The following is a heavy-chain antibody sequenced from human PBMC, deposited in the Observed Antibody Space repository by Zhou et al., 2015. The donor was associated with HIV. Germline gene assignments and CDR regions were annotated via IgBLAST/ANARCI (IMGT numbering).Heavy chain of an antibody. CDR2: IIPILGTT. CDR1: GGTFSTYG. D-gene: IGHD4-17*01. CDR3: ARVHDYGWFDA. Sequence: QVQLVQSGAEVKKPGSSVKVSCRASGGTFSTYGISWVRQAPGQGLEWMGGIIPILGTTKYAQKFQGRVTITADRSTSTAYMDLRSLRLEDTAVYYCARVHDYGWFDAWGQGTLVTVSS. J-gene: IGHJ5*02. V-gene: IGHV1-69*06.